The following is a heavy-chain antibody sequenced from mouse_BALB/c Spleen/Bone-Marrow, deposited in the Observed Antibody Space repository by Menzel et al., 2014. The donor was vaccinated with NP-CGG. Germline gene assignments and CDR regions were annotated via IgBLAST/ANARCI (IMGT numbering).Heavy chain of an antibody. J-gene: IGHJ2*01. CDR2: IYPGGGYT. CDR3: ARRGTGVDY. D-gene: IGHD4-1*01. Sequence: QVQLQHSGAELVRPGTSVKISCKASGYTFTNYWLGWVKQRPGHGLEWIGDIYPGGGYTNYNAKFRGRATLTADTSSSTAYRQLRSLTTEDSAVYVCARRGTGVDYWGQGTTLTVSS. CDR1: GYTFTNYW. V-gene: IGHV1-63*02.